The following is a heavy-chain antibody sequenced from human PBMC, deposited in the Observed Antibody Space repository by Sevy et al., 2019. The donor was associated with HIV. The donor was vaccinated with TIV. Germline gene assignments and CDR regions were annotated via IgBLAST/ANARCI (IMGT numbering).Heavy chain of an antibody. CDR3: ARGLRAGIAAAGYYYGMDV. CDR2: INHSGST. J-gene: IGHJ6*02. V-gene: IGHV4-34*01. D-gene: IGHD6-13*01. Sequence: ETLSLTCAVYGGSFSGYYWSWIRQPPGKGLEWIGEINHSGSTNYNPSLKSRVTISVDTSKNQFSLKLSSVTAADTAVYYCARGLRAGIAAAGYYYGMDVWGQGTTVTVSS. CDR1: GGSFSGYY.